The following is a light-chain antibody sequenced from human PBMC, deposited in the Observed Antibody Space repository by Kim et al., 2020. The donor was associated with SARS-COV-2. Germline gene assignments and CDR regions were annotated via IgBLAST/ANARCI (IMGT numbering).Light chain of an antibody. CDR1: SSDVGGYNF. CDR2: DVS. CDR3: SSYTSRNTLV. V-gene: IGLV2-14*03. J-gene: IGLJ3*02. Sequence: LTQPASVSGSPGQSITISCTGTSSDVGGYNFVPWYQQYPGKAPKLMIYDVSNRPSGVSNRFSGSKSGNTASLTISGLQAEDEADYYCSSYTSRNTLVFGGGTQLTVL.